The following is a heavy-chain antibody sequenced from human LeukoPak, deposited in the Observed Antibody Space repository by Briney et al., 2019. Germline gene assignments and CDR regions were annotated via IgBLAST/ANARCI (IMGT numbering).Heavy chain of an antibody. V-gene: IGHV4-31*03. CDR3: ARQRVAYCGGDCYSQFDP. CDR1: GGSISSGGYY. J-gene: IGHJ5*02. Sequence: SETLSPTCTVSGGSISSGGYYWSWIRQHPGKGLEWIGYIYYSGSTYYNPSLKSRVTISVDTSKNQSSLKLSSVTAADTAVYYCARQRVAYCGGDCYSQFDPWGQGTLVTVSS. D-gene: IGHD2-21*02. CDR2: IYYSGST.